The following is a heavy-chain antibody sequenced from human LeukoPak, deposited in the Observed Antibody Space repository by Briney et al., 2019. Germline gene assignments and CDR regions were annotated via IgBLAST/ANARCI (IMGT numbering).Heavy chain of an antibody. CDR2: INPNSGNT. J-gene: IGHJ4*02. D-gene: IGHD2-2*01. CDR1: GYTFTSYD. V-gene: IGHV1-8*01. CDR3: ARARRMYCSSTSCYLVY. Sequence: ASVKVSCKASGYTFTSYDIHWVRQATGQGLEWGGCINPNSGNTGYAQKFQGRVTMTRNTSISTAYMELSSLRSEDTAVYYCARARRMYCSSTSCYLVYWGQGTLVTVSS.